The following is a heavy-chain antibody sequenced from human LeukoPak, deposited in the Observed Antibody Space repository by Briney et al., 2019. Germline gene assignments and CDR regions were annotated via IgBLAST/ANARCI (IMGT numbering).Heavy chain of an antibody. D-gene: IGHD5-18*01. Sequence: SGGSLRLSCAASGFTFSSYEMNWVRQAPGKGLEWVSYISSSGSTIYYADSVKGRFTISRDNAKNSLYLQMNSLRAEDTAVYYCARDTRGYSSHWFDPWGQGTLVTVSS. CDR1: GFTFSSYE. V-gene: IGHV3-48*03. J-gene: IGHJ5*02. CDR3: ARDTRGYSSHWFDP. CDR2: ISSSGSTI.